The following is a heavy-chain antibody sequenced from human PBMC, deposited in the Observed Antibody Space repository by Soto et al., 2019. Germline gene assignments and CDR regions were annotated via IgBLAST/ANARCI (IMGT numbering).Heavy chain of an antibody. J-gene: IGHJ4*02. CDR3: ARDRYTPGTYFYDSSGYYISPY. D-gene: IGHD3-22*01. CDR1: GYTFTSYG. V-gene: IGHV1-18*01. CDR2: ISAYNGST. Sequence: QVQLVQSGAEVKKPGASVKVSCKASGYTFTSYGISWVRQAPGQGLEWMGWISAYNGSTNDAQKLQGRVTMTTDTPTSTAYMELRSLRSDDTAVYYCARDRYTPGTYFYDSSGYYISPYWGQGTLVTVSS.